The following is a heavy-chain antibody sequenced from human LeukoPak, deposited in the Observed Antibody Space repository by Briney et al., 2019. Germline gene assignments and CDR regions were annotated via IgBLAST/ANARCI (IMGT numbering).Heavy chain of an antibody. CDR1: GYTFTSYD. V-gene: IGHV1-8*01. CDR3: ARALCSGGSCYSPFYYYYYMDV. J-gene: IGHJ6*03. D-gene: IGHD2-15*01. Sequence: ASVKVSCKASGYTFTSYDINWVRQATGQGLEWMGWMNPNSGNTGYAQKFQGRVTMTRNTSISTAYMELSSLRSEDTAVYYCARALCSGGSCYSPFYYYYYMDVWGKGTTVTVSS. CDR2: MNPNSGNT.